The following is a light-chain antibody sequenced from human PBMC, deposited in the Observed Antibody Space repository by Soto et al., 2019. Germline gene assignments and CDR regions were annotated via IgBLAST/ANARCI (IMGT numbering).Light chain of an antibody. CDR2: QAS. V-gene: IGKV1-5*03. Sequence: DIPMTLSPSTLSAFVGDRVTITCRASQSISSWLAWYQQKPGKAPKLLVYQASTLESGVPLRFSGSGSGTEFTLTINSLQSDDFATYYCQQLRMYPSTFGGGTKVDI. CDR1: QSISSW. J-gene: IGKJ4*01. CDR3: QQLRMYPST.